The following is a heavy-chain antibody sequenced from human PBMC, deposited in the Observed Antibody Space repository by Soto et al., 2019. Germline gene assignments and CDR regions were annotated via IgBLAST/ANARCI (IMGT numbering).Heavy chain of an antibody. CDR2: ISYDGSNK. J-gene: IGHJ4*02. Sequence: QVQLVESGGGVVQPGRSLRLSCAASGFTFSSYGMHWVRQAPGKGLEWVAVISYDGSNKYYADSVKGRFTISRDNSKNTLYLQMNSLRAEDTAVYYCANLFDYWGQGPLVTVSS. CDR1: GFTFSSYG. V-gene: IGHV3-30*18. CDR3: ANLFDY.